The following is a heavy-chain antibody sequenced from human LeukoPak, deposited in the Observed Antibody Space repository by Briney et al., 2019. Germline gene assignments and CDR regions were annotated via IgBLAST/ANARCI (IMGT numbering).Heavy chain of an antibody. CDR3: ARTYCGGDCKNRYFDY. CDR2: INPSGGST. J-gene: IGHJ4*02. D-gene: IGHD2-21*02. CDR1: GYILSSYY. Sequence: GASVKVSCKASGYILSSYYMHWVRQAPGQGLEWMGIINPSGGSTDYAQKFQGRVTMTRDKSTSTVCMELNSLRSEDTALYYCARTYCGGDCKNRYFDYWGQGTLVTVSS. V-gene: IGHV1-46*01.